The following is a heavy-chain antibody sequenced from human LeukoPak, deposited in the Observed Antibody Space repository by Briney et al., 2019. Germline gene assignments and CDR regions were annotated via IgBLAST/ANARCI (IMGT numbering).Heavy chain of an antibody. CDR2: INSDGSST. CDR3: ARDAYCSGGSCYSFYYYYGMDV. Sequence: QPGGSLRLSCAASGFTFSSYAMSWVRQAPGKGLVWVSRINSDGSSTSYADSVKGRFTISRDNAKNTLYLQMNSLRAEDTAVYYCARDAYCSGGSCYSFYYYYGMDVWGQGTTVTVSS. J-gene: IGHJ6*02. D-gene: IGHD2-15*01. V-gene: IGHV3-74*01. CDR1: GFTFSSYA.